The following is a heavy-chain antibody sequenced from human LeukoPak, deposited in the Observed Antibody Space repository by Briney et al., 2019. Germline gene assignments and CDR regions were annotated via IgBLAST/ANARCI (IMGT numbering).Heavy chain of an antibody. J-gene: IGHJ4*02. CDR3: ARRPSGYTFDY. V-gene: IGHV4-39*01. CDR2: IYYSGST. D-gene: IGHD2-2*02. CDR1: GGSISSSNHH. Sequence: SETLSLTCTVSGGSISSSNHHWDWIRQPPGKGLEWIGNIYYSGSTYYNPSLKSRVTISVDTSRNHFSLRLSSVTAADTAVYYCARRPSGYTFDYWGQGTLVTVSS.